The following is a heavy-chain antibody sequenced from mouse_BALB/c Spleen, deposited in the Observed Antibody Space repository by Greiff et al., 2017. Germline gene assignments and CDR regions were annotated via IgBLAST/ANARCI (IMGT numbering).Heavy chain of an antibody. CDR2: ISYSGST. Sequence: EVQRVESGPGLVKPSQSLSLTCTVTGYSITSDYAWNWIRQFPGNKLEWMGYISYSGSTSYNPSLKSRISITRDTSKNQFFLQLNSVTTEDTATYYCARRGIYYGSSFYAMDYWGQGTSVTVSS. CDR1: GYSITSDYA. CDR3: ARRGIYYGSSFYAMDY. J-gene: IGHJ4*01. D-gene: IGHD1-1*01. V-gene: IGHV3-2*02.